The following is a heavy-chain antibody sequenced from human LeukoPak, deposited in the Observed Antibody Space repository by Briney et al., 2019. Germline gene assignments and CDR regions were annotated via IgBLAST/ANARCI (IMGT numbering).Heavy chain of an antibody. CDR3: AREFIGVSSSSADYYYYMDV. J-gene: IGHJ6*03. CDR1: GYTFTSYG. Sequence: GASVKVSCKASGYTFTSYGISWVRQAPGQGLEWMGWISAYNGNTNYAQKLQGRVTMTTDTSTSTAYMELRSLRSDDTAVYYCAREFIGVSSSSADYYYYMDVWGKGTTVTVSS. CDR2: ISAYNGNT. V-gene: IGHV1-18*01. D-gene: IGHD6-6*01.